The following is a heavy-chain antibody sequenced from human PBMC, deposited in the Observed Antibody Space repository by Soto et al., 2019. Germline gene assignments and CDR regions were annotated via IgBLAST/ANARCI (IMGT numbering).Heavy chain of an antibody. CDR2: IKENGREE. D-gene: IGHD3-16*01. J-gene: IGHJ6*02. CDR3: ARDWGAPGRGSAFGYYYHFGMDV. Sequence: EVQLVESGGGLVQPGGSLGPSCEASGFTFSTNWLNWVPQPPGKGLEWAANIKENGREENYADSLKGRFTIFRDNDKNSLYLDMNSLRGEDTGVYYCARDWGAPGRGSAFGYYYHFGMDVWGQGTTVTVPS. CDR1: GFTFSTNW. V-gene: IGHV3-7*03.